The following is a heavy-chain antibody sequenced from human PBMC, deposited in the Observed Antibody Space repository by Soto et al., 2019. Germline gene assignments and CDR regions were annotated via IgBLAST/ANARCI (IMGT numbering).Heavy chain of an antibody. CDR3: VKDRMAYNSVWDPFDI. CDR2: IGSVGGDT. CDR1: GFPFYSYA. Sequence: GGSLRLSCAASGFPFYSYAMSWVRQAPGKGLEWVSTIGSVGGDTYYADSVKGRFTISRDDSKNTLLLQMNSLRAEDTAVYYCVKDRMAYNSVWDPFDIWGQGTMVTVSS. V-gene: IGHV3-23*01. J-gene: IGHJ3*02. D-gene: IGHD1-20*01.